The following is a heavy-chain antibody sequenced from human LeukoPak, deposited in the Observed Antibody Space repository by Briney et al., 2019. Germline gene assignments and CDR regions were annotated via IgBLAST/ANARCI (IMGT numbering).Heavy chain of an antibody. Sequence: GESLKISCKGSGYSFNNYWIGWVRQMPGKGLEWMGIIYPGDTGTRYSPSFQGQVTISADKSINTAYLQWSSLKASDTAMYYCARQYSRSSPFDYWGQGTLVTVPS. CDR3: ARQYSRSSPFDY. D-gene: IGHD6-6*01. J-gene: IGHJ4*02. CDR1: GYSFNNYW. V-gene: IGHV5-51*01. CDR2: IYPGDTGT.